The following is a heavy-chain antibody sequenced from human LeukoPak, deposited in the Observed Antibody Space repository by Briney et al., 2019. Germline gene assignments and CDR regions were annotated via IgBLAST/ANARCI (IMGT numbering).Heavy chain of an antibody. V-gene: IGHV4-61*05. CDR1: GGSISSNSYY. CDR3: ARIYYSSSYDYWYFDL. CDR2: IYYSGST. D-gene: IGHD6-13*01. J-gene: IGHJ2*01. Sequence: SETLSLTCAVSGGSISSNSYYWGWIRQPPGKGLEWIGYIYYSGSTNYNPSLKSRVTISVDTSKNQFSLKLSSVTAADTAVYYCARIYYSSSYDYWYFDLWGRGTLVTVSS.